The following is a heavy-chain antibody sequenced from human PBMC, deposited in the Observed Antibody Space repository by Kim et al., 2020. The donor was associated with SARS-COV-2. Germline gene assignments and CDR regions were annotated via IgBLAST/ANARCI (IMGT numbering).Heavy chain of an antibody. CDR1: GYTFTGYS. CDR2: INTDTGKP. V-gene: IGHV7-4-1*02. Sequence: ASVKVSCKVSGYTFTGYSMNWVRQAPGKGLEWMGWINTDTGKPTYAQSFAGRFTFTLDTSVSTAYLQISSLKAEDTAVYYCAREKYSYGFNWFDPWGQGTLVTVSS. D-gene: IGHD5-18*01. CDR3: AREKYSYGFNWFDP. J-gene: IGHJ5*02.